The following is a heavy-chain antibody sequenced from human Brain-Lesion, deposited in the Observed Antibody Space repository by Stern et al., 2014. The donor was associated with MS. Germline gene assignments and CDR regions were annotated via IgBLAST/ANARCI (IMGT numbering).Heavy chain of an antibody. J-gene: IGHJ6*02. Sequence: QVQLVESGPGLVKPSQTLSLSCTVSGGSISSGGYYWSWIRQPAGKGLEWIGRIFNSGSTSYNPSPKRRVTLSIDTSKNQFSLRLNSMTAADTAVYYCARGRVVPGFQYYATDVWGQGTTVIVSS. D-gene: IGHD2-2*01. CDR1: GGSISSGGYY. CDR2: IFNSGST. V-gene: IGHV4-61*02. CDR3: ARGRVVPGFQYYATDV.